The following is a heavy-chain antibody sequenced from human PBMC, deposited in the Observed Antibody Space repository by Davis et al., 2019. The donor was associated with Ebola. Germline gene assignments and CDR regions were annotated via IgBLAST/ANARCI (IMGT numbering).Heavy chain of an antibody. Sequence: SETLSLTCAAYGGSFSGYYWSWIRQPPGKGLEWIGEINHSGSTNYNPSLKSRVTVSIDTSKNQFSLELNSLTAADTAVYYCARRYSISWYDLWGQGTLVTVSS. CDR2: INHSGST. D-gene: IGHD6-13*01. V-gene: IGHV4-34*01. CDR1: GGSFSGYY. J-gene: IGHJ5*02. CDR3: ARRYSISWYDL.